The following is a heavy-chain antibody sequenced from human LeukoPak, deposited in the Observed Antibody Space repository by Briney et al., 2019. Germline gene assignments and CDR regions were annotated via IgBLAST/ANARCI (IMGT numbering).Heavy chain of an antibody. Sequence: PGGSLRLSCAASGFTFSSYNMNWVRQAPGKGLEWVSDISSSGSTIYFADSVKGRFTISRDNAKNSLYLKMNSLRDEDTAVYYCARLEYYYVSGNYYKLFDYWGQGTLVTVCS. J-gene: IGHJ4*02. CDR1: GFTFSSYN. D-gene: IGHD3-10*01. CDR3: ARLEYYYVSGNYYKLFDY. CDR2: ISSSGSTI. V-gene: IGHV3-48*02.